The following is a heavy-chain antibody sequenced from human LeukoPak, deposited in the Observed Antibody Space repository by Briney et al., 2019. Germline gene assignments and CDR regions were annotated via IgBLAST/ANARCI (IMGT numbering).Heavy chain of an antibody. CDR3: VKDCGHERMRAH. CDR1: GYIFTGYN. Sequence: ASVKVSCKASGYIFTGYNMHWVRQAPGQGLEWMGWISPSSGGTNYAQRFQDRVTITRDTSINTVYMELSGLKSDDSAVFYCVKDCGHERMRAHWGEGTLVSVSS. V-gene: IGHV1-2*02. J-gene: IGHJ1*01. CDR2: ISPSSGGT.